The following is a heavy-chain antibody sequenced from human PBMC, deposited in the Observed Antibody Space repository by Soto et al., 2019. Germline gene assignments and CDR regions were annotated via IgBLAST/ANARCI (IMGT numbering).Heavy chain of an antibody. J-gene: IGHJ4*02. CDR2: ISSSSRYI. CDR3: AGDQPGYRYGDRLGY. V-gene: IGHV3-21*01. CDR1: GFTFSSYS. D-gene: IGHD5-18*01. Sequence: EVQLVESGGGLVKPGGSLRLSCAASGFTFSSYSMNWVRQAPGKGLEWVSSISSSSRYIYYADSVKGRFTISRDNSKKSLYRQMNRRIDVDTAVSSCAGDQPGYRYGDRLGYSGQGTLVNVSP.